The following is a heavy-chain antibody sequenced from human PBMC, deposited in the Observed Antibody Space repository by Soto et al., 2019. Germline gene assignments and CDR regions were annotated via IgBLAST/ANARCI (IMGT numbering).Heavy chain of an antibody. D-gene: IGHD3-3*01. CDR1: GFTFSSYE. Sequence: EVQLVESGGGLGQPGGSLRLSCAASGFTFSSYEMNWVRQAPGKGLEWVSYISSSGSTIYYADSVKGRFTISRDNAKNSLYLQMNSLRAEDTAVDYCARGPRDYDFWSGYHYYYYGMVVWGQGTTVTVSS. CDR3: ARGPRDYDFWSGYHYYYYGMVV. V-gene: IGHV3-48*03. J-gene: IGHJ6*02. CDR2: ISSSGSTI.